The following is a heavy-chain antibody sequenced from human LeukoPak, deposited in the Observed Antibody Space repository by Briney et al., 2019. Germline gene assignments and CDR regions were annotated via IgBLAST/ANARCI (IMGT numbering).Heavy chain of an antibody. D-gene: IGHD3-10*01. CDR3: ARDNRMVRGAFDI. CDR2: IYTSGST. Sequence: SETLSLTCTVSGGSISSGSYYWSWIRQPAGKGLEWIGRIYTSGSTNYNPSLKSRVTISVDTSKNQFSLKLSSVTAADTAVYYCARDNRMVRGAFDIWGQGTMVTVSS. V-gene: IGHV4-61*02. J-gene: IGHJ3*02. CDR1: GGSISSGSYY.